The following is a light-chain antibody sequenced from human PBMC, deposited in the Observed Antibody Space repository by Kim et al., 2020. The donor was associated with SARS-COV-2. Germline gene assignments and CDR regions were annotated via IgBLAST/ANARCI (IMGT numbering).Light chain of an antibody. CDR3: QQYYSYPPYT. J-gene: IGKJ2*01. CDR2: AAS. V-gene: IGKV1-8*01. Sequence: ASTGDRVTISCRASQGISSYLAWYQQKPGKAPKLLIYAASTLQSGVPSRFSGSGSGTDFTLTISCLQSEDFATYYCQQYYSYPPYTFGQGTKLEI. CDR1: QGISSY.